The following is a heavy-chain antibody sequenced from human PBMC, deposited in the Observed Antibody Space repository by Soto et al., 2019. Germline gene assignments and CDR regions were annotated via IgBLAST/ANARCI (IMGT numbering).Heavy chain of an antibody. D-gene: IGHD2-2*01. CDR2: IIPISGTA. J-gene: IGHJ6*02. CDR3: ARSQGSSTSLEIYYYYYYGMDV. CDR1: GGTFSSYA. Sequence: QVQLVQSGAEVKKPGSSVKVSCKASGGTFSSYAISWVRQAPGQGLEWMGGIIPISGTANYAQNFQGRVTITAEESTSTAYMELSSLRSEDTAVYYCARSQGSSTSLEIYYYYYYGMDVWGQGTTVTVSS. V-gene: IGHV1-69*01.